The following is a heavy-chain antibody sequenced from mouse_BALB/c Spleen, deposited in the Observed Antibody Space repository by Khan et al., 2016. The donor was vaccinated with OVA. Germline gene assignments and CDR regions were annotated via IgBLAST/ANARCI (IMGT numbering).Heavy chain of an antibody. J-gene: IGHJ3*01. V-gene: IGHV1S29*02. D-gene: IGHD1-2*01. CDR1: AYTFTDFI. CDR2: IYPNNGDT. Sequence: VQLKESGPELVKPGASVKISCRASAYTFTDFILEWVKQSHGKSLDRIGYIYPNNGDTGYKQKFKTKVTLTVDISSSIAYMELRSLTSEGSAVYYCTRAGYDSFAYWGKGTLVTVSA. CDR3: TRAGYDSFAY.